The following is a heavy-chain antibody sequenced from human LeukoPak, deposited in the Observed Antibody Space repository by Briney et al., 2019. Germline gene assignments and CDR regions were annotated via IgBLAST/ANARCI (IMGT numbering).Heavy chain of an antibody. V-gene: IGHV4-34*01. D-gene: IGHD3-3*01. CDR3: ASAIARPQYYDFWSGYSNHYYYYYMDV. Sequence: PSETLSRTCAVYGGSFSGYYWSWIRQPPGKGLEWIGEINHSGSTNYNPSLKSRVTMSVDTSKNQFSLKLSSVTAADTAVFYCASAIARPQYYDFWSGYSNHYYYYYMDVWGKGTTVTVSS. CDR2: INHSGST. CDR1: GGSFSGYY. J-gene: IGHJ6*03.